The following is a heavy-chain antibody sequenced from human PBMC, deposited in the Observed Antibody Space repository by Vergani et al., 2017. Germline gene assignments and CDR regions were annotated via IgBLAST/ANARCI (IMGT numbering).Heavy chain of an antibody. CDR2: ISGSGGST. CDR1: GFTFSSYA. V-gene: IGHV3-23*04. J-gene: IGHJ6*03. CDR3: AKWGYCSGGSCYFPYYYYMDV. D-gene: IGHD2-15*01. Sequence: EVQLVESGGGLVQPGGSLRLSCAASGFTFSSYAMSWVRQAPGKGLEWVSAISGSGGSTYYADSVKGRFTISRDNSKNTLYLQMNSLRAEDTAVYYCAKWGYCSGGSCYFPYYYYMDVWGKGTTVTVSS.